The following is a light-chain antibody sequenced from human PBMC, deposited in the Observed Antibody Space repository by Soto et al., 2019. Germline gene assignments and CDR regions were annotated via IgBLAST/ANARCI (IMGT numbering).Light chain of an antibody. J-gene: IGKJ1*01. CDR3: LQDYTYPWT. V-gene: IGKV1-6*01. Sequence: IQMTQSPSSLSASVGYRFTITCRASQGISNELGWYQQRPGKAPKVLIYGASNLQSGVPSRFSGSASGTDFTLTISSLQPEDFATYYCLQDYTYPWTFGQGTTGDIK. CDR2: GAS. CDR1: QGISNE.